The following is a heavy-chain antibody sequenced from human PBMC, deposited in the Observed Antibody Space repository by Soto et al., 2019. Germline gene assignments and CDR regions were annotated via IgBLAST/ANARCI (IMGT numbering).Heavy chain of an antibody. V-gene: IGHV3-23*01. CDR1: GFTFSSYA. Sequence: EVQLLESGGGLVQPGGSLRLSCAASGFTFSSYAMSWVRQAPVKGLEWVSAISGSGGSTYYADSVKGRITISRDNSKNTLYLQMISLRAEDTAVYYCAKGVNDFWSGYYTDYYYYYTDVCGKETTVTVSS. CDR2: ISGSGGST. CDR3: AKGVNDFWSGYYTDYYYYYTDV. D-gene: IGHD3-3*01. J-gene: IGHJ6*03.